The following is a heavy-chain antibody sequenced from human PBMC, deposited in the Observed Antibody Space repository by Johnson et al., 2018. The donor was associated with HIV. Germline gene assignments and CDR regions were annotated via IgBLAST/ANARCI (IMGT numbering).Heavy chain of an antibody. CDR1: GFIFKDYG. V-gene: IGHV3-7*05. J-gene: IGHJ3*02. CDR3: ARIVGGQEAFDI. CDR2: IKQDGSEK. D-gene: IGHD1-26*01. Sequence: EVQLLESGGGVVPPGRSLRLSCAASGFIFKDYGIHWVRQTPGKGLEWVANIKQDGSEKYYVDSVKGRFTISRDNAKNSLYLQMNSLRAEDTAVYYCARIVGGQEAFDIWGQGTMVTVSS.